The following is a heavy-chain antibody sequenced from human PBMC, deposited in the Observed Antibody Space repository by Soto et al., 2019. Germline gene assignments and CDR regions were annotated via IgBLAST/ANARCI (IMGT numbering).Heavy chain of an antibody. D-gene: IGHD2-15*01. CDR1: GGSISSSNW. CDR2: IYHSGST. Sequence: QVQLQESGPGLVKPSGTLSLTCAVSGGSISSSNWWSWVRQPPGKGLEWIGEIYHSGSTNYNPSLKSRVTITVDKSKTQFSLKLRSVTAPDTAVYYCARGRYCSGGRCYSTQDYWGQGTLVTVSS. J-gene: IGHJ4*02. V-gene: IGHV4-4*02. CDR3: ARGRYCSGGRCYSTQDY.